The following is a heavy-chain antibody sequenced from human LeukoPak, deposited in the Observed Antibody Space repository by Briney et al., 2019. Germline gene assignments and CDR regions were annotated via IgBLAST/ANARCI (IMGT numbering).Heavy chain of an antibody. D-gene: IGHD6-13*01. CDR1: GYTFTSYG. V-gene: IGHV1-18*01. CDR2: ISAYNGNT. CDR3: ARDRGSSSWYVWFDP. J-gene: IGHJ5*02. Sequence: GASVKVSCKASGYTFTSYGISWVRQAPGQGLEWMGWISAYNGNTNYAQKLQGRVTMTTDTSTSTAYMELRSLRSDDTAVYYCARDRGSSSWYVWFDPWGQGTLVTVSS.